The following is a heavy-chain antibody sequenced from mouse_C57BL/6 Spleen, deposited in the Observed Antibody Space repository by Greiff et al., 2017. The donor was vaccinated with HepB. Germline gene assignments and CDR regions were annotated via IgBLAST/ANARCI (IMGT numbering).Heavy chain of an antibody. CDR1: GYTFTSHW. J-gene: IGHJ3*01. CDR2: IFPGSGST. V-gene: IGHV1-56*01. Sequence: QVQLQQSGPELVRPGASVKISCKAPGYTFTSHWMQWVRQRPGQGLEWIGEIFPGSGSTYYNEKFKGKATLTVDTSSSTAYMQLSSLTSEDSAVYFCATYYYGSSYVETWFAYWGQGTLVTVSA. CDR3: ATYYYGSSYVETWFAY. D-gene: IGHD1-1*01.